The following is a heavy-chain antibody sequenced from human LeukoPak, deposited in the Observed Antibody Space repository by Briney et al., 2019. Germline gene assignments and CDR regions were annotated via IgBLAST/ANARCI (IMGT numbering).Heavy chain of an antibody. D-gene: IGHD2-21*01. CDR2: IYYSGST. J-gene: IGHJ5*02. V-gene: IGHV4-61*01. CDR3: ARQAIAGSVVWFDP. CDR1: GGSVSSGSYY. Sequence: SETLSLTCTVSGGSVSSGSYYWSWIRQPPGKGLEWIGYIYYSGSTNYNPSLKSRVTISVDTSKNQFSLKQSSVTAADTAVYYCARQAIAGSVVWFDPWGQGTLVTVSS.